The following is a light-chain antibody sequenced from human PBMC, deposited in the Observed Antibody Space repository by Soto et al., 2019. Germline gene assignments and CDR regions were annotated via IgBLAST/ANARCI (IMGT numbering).Light chain of an antibody. CDR3: SSYTSSSNWV. CDR2: EVS. V-gene: IGLV2-14*01. J-gene: IGLJ3*02. CDR1: SSDVGGYNY. Sequence: QSVLTQPASMSGSPGQSITISCTGTSSDVGGYNYVSWYQQHPGKAPKLMIYEVSNRPSGVSNRFSGSKSGNTASLTISGLQAEDEADYYCSSYTSSSNWVFGGGTQLTVL.